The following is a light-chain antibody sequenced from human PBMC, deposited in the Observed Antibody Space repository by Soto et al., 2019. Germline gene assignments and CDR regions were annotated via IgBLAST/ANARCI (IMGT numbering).Light chain of an antibody. CDR3: QQRAGPST. Sequence: EIALTHSTATLSLSPGERATLSCGASQSVGSFLAWYQQKPGQAPRLLIYDASRRVTGIPARFSGSGSGTDFTLTFSSLEPEDFAVYYCQQRAGPSTFGRGRRLEIK. CDR1: QSVGSF. J-gene: IGKJ5*01. CDR2: DAS. V-gene: IGKV3-11*01.